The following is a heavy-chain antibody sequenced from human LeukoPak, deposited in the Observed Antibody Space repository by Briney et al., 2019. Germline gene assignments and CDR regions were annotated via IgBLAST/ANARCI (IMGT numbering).Heavy chain of an antibody. CDR2: ISSSSSTI. Sequence: GGSLRLSCAASGFTFSSYSMNWVRQAPGKGLEWVSYISSSSSTIYYADSVKGRFTISRDNAKNSLYLQMNSLRAGDTAVYYCAKGNPQPFYYYYGMDVWGQGTTVTVSS. CDR3: AKGNPQPFYYYYGMDV. D-gene: IGHD1-14*01. J-gene: IGHJ6*02. CDR1: GFTFSSYS. V-gene: IGHV3-48*01.